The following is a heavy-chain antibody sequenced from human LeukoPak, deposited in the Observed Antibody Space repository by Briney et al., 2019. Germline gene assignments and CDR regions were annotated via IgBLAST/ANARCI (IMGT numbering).Heavy chain of an antibody. CDR1: GFTFSNSA. Sequence: PGGSLRLSCASSGFTFSNSAMNWVRQVPGKGLEWVSSIDYDSSHIYYAASVRGRFTISRDNARNSVYLQMNSLRVEDTAVYYCARDPLRYLRVGHYDYWGKGTLVAVSS. V-gene: IGHV3-21*01. CDR3: ARDPLRYLRVGHYDY. CDR2: IDYDSSHI. D-gene: IGHD3-9*01. J-gene: IGHJ4*02.